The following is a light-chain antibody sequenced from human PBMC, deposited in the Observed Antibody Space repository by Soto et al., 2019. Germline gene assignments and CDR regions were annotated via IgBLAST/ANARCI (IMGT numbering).Light chain of an antibody. CDR1: QGIRNE. J-gene: IGKJ1*01. CDR2: AAS. CDR3: LQDSNYPRT. Sequence: AIPMTQSPSSLSASVGDRVTITCRASQGIRNELGWYQQRPGKAPKLLIYAASTLESGVPSRFSASGSGTDFTLTISSLRPEDFATYYFLQDSNYPRTFGQGTKVEIK. V-gene: IGKV1-6*01.